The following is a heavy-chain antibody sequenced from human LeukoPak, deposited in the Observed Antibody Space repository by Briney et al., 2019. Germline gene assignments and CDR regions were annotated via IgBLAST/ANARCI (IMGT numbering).Heavy chain of an antibody. V-gene: IGHV3-64D*09. CDR1: GFTFSRYA. D-gene: IGHD5-18*01. CDR2: ISSNGGST. Sequence: GGSLRLSCSASGFTFSRYAMHWVRQAPGKGLEYVSAISSNGGSTYYGDSVKGRFTISRDNSKNTLYLQMSSLRAEDTDVYYCVKARGIQLWLPGDYWGQGTLVTVSS. J-gene: IGHJ4*02. CDR3: VKARGIQLWLPGDY.